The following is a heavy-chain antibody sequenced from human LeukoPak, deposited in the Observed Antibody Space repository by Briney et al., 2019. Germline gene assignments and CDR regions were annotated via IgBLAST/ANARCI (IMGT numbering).Heavy chain of an antibody. D-gene: IGHD5-24*01. CDR3: ARGDGYNYYGLDY. CDR2: INHSGST. CDR1: GGSFSGYY. V-gene: IGHV4-34*01. J-gene: IGHJ4*02. Sequence: PSETLSLTRAVYGGSFSGYYWSWIRQPPGKGLEWIGEINHSGSTNYNPSLKSRVTISVDTSKNQFSLKLSSVTAADTAVYYCARGDGYNYYGLDYRGQGTLVTVSS.